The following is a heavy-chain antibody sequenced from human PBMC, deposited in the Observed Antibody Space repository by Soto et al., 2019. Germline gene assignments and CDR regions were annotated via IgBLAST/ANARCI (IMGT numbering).Heavy chain of an antibody. Sequence: ASVKVSCKASGYTFTSYYMHWVRQAPGQGLEWMGIINPSGGSTSYAQKFQGRVTMTRDTSTSTVYMELSSLRSEDTAVYYCARSYDRGGYDRSSSWAGPVGYWGQGTLVTVSS. CDR2: INPSGGST. CDR3: ARSYDRGGYDRSSSWAGPVGY. D-gene: IGHD6-13*01. J-gene: IGHJ4*02. V-gene: IGHV1-46*01. CDR1: GYTFTSYY.